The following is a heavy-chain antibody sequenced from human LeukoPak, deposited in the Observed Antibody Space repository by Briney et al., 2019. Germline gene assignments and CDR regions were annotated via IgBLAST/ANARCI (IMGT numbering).Heavy chain of an antibody. Sequence: GGSPETPWKGLWYSFTSYWIGLVRQISGKGVGWVGIIYPGDSDTRYSPSFQGRVTISADKYISTAYLQGSSLNASDTAMYYCARPGQGYCSGGSCHLDYWGQGTMVGVSS. D-gene: IGHD2-15*01. V-gene: IGHV5-51*01. CDR1: WYSFTSYW. J-gene: IGHJ4*02. CDR3: ARPGQGYCSGGSCHLDY. CDR2: IYPGDSDT.